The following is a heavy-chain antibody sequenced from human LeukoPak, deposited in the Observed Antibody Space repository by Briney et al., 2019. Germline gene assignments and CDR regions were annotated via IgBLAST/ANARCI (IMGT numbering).Heavy chain of an antibody. CDR1: GGSISSGDYY. J-gene: IGHJ4*02. CDR2: IYYSGST. V-gene: IGHV4-30-4*08. Sequence: SETLSLTCTVSGGSISSGDYYWSWIRQPPGKGLEWIGYIYYSGSTYYNPSLKSRVTISVDTSKNQFSLKLSSVTAADTAVYYCARRRVVVEAATLESSGFDYWGQGTLVTVSS. D-gene: IGHD2-15*01. CDR3: ARRRVVVEAATLESSGFDY.